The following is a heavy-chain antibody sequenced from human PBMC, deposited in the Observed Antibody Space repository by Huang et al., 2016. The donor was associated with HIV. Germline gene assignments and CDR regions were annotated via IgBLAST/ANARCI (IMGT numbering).Heavy chain of an antibody. Sequence: VESGGRLVQPGGSIRLSCVGSTFRFGAYWMSWVRQSPGKGLEWVANIKQDESETYYVDSVKGRFNIARDNAKKVLFLEMNNVRVEDTATYYCATKTAAMDIWGQGTTVTVS. CDR1: TFRFGAYW. CDR2: IKQDESET. D-gene: IGHD1-7*01. CDR3: ATKTAAMDI. V-gene: IGHV3-7*01. J-gene: IGHJ6*02.